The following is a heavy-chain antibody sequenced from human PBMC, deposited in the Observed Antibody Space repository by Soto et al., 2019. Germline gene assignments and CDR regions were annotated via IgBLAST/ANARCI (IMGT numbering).Heavy chain of an antibody. J-gene: IGHJ4*02. V-gene: IGHV3-23*01. Sequence: GGSLRLSCAASGFTFSSYAMTWVRQAPGKGLEWVSSISGSGGSTYYADSVKGRFTISRDNSKNTLYLRMSSLRAEDTAVYYCAKVCYQSMTVVEGFDYWGQGTLVTVSS. CDR1: GFTFSSYA. CDR2: ISGSGGST. D-gene: IGHD3-22*01. CDR3: AKVCYQSMTVVEGFDY.